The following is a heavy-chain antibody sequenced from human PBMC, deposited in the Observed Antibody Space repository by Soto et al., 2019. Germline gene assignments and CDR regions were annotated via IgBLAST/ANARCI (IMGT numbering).Heavy chain of an antibody. CDR1: GFNFSSYA. V-gene: IGHV3-23*01. Sequence: QPWGSLLLSCAASGFNFSSYAMNWVRQAPGKGLDWVSALSVSGGTTYYADSVKGRLTISRDNSKNTLYLQMNSLRAEDTAVYYCAKLLHFDYGMDVWGQGTTVTVSS. J-gene: IGHJ6*02. CDR3: AKLLHFDYGMDV. CDR2: LSVSGGTT.